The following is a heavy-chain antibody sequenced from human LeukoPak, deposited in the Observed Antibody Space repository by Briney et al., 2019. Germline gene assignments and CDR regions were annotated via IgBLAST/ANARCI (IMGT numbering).Heavy chain of an antibody. D-gene: IGHD6-19*01. Sequence: ASVTVSCKASGYTFTSYFMHWVRRAPGQGLEWMGIINPGGGSTTYAQKFQGRLTMTRDTSTSTFYMELSSLGSEDTAVYYCARAPPPVDVFDPWGQGTLVTVSS. CDR3: ARAPPPVDVFDP. J-gene: IGHJ5*02. CDR1: GYTFTSYF. CDR2: INPGGGST. V-gene: IGHV1-46*01.